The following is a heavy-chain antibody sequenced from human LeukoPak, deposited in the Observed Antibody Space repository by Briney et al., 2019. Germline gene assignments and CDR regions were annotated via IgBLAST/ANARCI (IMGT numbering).Heavy chain of an antibody. V-gene: IGHV3-23*01. J-gene: IGHJ4*02. CDR3: AKSGDSSSWYLYYFDY. CDR2: ISGSGGSI. CDR1: GFTFSSYA. Sequence: PGGSLRLSCAASGFTFSSYAMSWVRQAPGKGLEWVSGISGSGGSIYYADSVKGRFTISRDNSKNTLYLQMNSLRADDTAVYYCAKSGDSSSWYLYYFDYWGQGTLVTVSS. D-gene: IGHD6-13*01.